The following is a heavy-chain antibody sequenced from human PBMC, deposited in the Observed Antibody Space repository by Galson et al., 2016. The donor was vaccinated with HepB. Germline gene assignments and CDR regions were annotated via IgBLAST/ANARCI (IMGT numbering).Heavy chain of an antibody. CDR3: SREMTGSYFD. V-gene: IGHV3-7*01. Sequence: SLRLSCAASGFTFNAHWVNWVRQAPGKGLEWVANIKGDGIVSYYAESVRGRFTISRDNAKNSLYLHMNGLRVDETAVYYCSREMTGSYFDWGQGTLVTVSS. CDR2: IKGDGIVS. J-gene: IGHJ4*02. CDR1: GFTFNAHW. D-gene: IGHD3-10*01.